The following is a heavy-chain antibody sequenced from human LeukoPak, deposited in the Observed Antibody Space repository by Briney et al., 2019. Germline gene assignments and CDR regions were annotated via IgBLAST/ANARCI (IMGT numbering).Heavy chain of an antibody. J-gene: IGHJ4*02. D-gene: IGHD3-10*01. Sequence: PGRSLRLSCAASGFTFSSYAMHWVRQAPGKGLEWVAVISYDGSNKYYADSVKGRFTISRDDSKNTLYLQMNSLRAEDTAVYYCASMVRGVIIGGTIEWGQGTLVTVSS. V-gene: IGHV3-30-3*01. CDR3: ASMVRGVIIGGTIE. CDR2: ISYDGSNK. CDR1: GFTFSSYA.